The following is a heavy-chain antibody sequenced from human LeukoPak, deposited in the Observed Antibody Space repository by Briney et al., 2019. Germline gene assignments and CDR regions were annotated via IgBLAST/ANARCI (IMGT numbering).Heavy chain of an antibody. CDR3: TRRSDRQGVTTSFDY. J-gene: IGHJ4*02. V-gene: IGHV4-39*01. Sequence: PSETLSLTCTVSGGSISSGGYYWGWIRQPPGKGLEWIGTIYYSGSTYYNPSLKSRVTISVDTSKNQVSLKLSSVTATDTAVYYCTRRSDRQGVTTSFDYWGQGTLVTVSS. D-gene: IGHD1-26*01. CDR2: IYYSGST. CDR1: GGSISSGGYY.